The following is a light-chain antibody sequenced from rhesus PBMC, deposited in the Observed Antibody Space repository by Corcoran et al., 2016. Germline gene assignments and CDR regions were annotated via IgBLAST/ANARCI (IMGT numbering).Light chain of an antibody. J-gene: IGKJ3*01. CDR2: RAS. CDR3: QHGYGTPFT. V-gene: IGKV1-74*01. Sequence: DIQMTQSPSSLSAFVGDRVTITCRASENVTNYLNWYHQKPGKAPEFLIYRASPLQTGDPSRFTGSGSGTEFFLTISSLQPEYVGTYYCQHGYGTPFTFGPGTKLDIK. CDR1: ENVTNY.